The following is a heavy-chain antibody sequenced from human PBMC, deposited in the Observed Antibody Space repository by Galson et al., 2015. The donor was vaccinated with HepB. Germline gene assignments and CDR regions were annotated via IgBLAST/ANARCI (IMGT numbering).Heavy chain of an antibody. CDR3: ARHSFRSGYSWFDP. V-gene: IGHV3-11*01. J-gene: IGHJ5*02. CDR2: ISDSGATK. CDR1: GFTFSDYY. Sequence: SLRLSCAASGFTFSDYYMSWIRQAPGKGLDWVAYISDSGATKDYADSVKGRFTISRDNAKNSLHLQMNSLRAEDTAVYYCARHSFRSGYSWFDPWGQGTLVTVSS. D-gene: IGHD3-3*01.